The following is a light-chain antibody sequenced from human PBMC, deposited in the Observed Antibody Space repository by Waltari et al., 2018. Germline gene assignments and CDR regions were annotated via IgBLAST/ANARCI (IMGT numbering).Light chain of an antibody. J-gene: IGKJ4*01. Sequence: DIQMTQSPSSLSASLVDSVTITCRASETIRIYLNWYQQKPGKAPKLLINTASRLQSGVPSRFSGSGSGTDFTLTISTLQHEDFATYYCQQSYSIPLTFGGGTKVEIK. V-gene: IGKV1-39*01. CDR3: QQSYSIPLT. CDR1: ETIRIY. CDR2: TAS.